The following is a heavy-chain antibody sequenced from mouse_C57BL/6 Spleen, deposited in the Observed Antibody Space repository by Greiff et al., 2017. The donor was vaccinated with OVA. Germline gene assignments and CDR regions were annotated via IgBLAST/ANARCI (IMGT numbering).Heavy chain of an antibody. V-gene: IGHV1-59*01. Sequence: QVHVKQPGAELVRPGTSVKLSCKASGYTFTSYWMHWVKQRPGQGLEWIGVIDPSDSYTNYNQKFKGKATLTVDTSSSTAYMQLSSLTSEDSAVYYCARFFSSHYYFDYWGQGTTLTVSS. CDR3: ARFFSSHYYFDY. J-gene: IGHJ2*01. CDR1: GYTFTSYW. CDR2: IDPSDSYT. D-gene: IGHD1-1*01.